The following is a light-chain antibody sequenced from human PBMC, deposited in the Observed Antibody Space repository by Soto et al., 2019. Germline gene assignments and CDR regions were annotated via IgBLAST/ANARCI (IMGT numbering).Light chain of an antibody. J-gene: IGLJ1*01. CDR1: SSDVGGYNY. Sequence: QYALTQPRSVSGSPGQSVTISCTGTSSDVGGYNYVSWYQQHPGKAPKLMIYDVTKRPSGVPDRFSGSKSGNTASLTISGLQAEDEADYYCCSYAGSSPYVFGTGTKLTVL. V-gene: IGLV2-11*01. CDR3: CSYAGSSPYV. CDR2: DVT.